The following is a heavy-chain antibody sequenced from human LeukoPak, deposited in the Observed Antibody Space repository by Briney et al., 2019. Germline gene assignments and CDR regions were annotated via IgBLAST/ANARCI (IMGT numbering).Heavy chain of an antibody. CDR2: ISGSVGST. V-gene: IGHV3-23*01. D-gene: IGHD6-13*01. CDR3: AKDRQSSSGASGFDY. CDR1: GFTFSNYA. J-gene: IGHJ4*02. Sequence: GGSLRLSCAASGFTFSNYAMSWVRQAPGKGLEWVSAISGSVGSTYYADSVKGRVTIARDNSKNTLYLQMNSLRAEDTAVYYCAKDRQSSSGASGFDYWGQGTLVTVSS.